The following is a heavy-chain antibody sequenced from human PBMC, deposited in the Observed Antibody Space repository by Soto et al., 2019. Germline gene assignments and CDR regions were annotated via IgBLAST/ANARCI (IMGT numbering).Heavy chain of an antibody. CDR1: GGIFSNYA. J-gene: IGHJ6*02. V-gene: IGHV1-69*13. CDR2: IIPKFGAS. D-gene: IGHD6-13*01. Sequence: ASVKVSCKASGGIFSNYAITWVRQAPGQGPEWMGGIIPKFGASNYAQKFQGRVTITADESTTTAYMELSSLRSEDSAVYYCARXSFSSGSHTYYYHGMDVWGQGTTVTVSS. CDR3: ARXSFSSGSHTYYYHGMDV.